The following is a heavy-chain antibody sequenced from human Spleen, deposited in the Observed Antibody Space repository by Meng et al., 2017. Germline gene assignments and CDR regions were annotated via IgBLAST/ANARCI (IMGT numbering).Heavy chain of an antibody. V-gene: IGHV3-30*04. CDR2: ISDDGSKK. D-gene: IGHD6-13*01. CDR1: KFTFSRYA. J-gene: IGHJ6*02. CDR3: ARDESLGSWYPYYYGMDV. Sequence: GGSLRLSCAASKFTFSRYAMHWVRQAPGKGLEWVAIISDDGSKKYYADSVKGRFTIARDDSNNTLYLQINGLRAEDTAVYYCARDESLGSWYPYYYGMDVWGQGTTVTVSS.